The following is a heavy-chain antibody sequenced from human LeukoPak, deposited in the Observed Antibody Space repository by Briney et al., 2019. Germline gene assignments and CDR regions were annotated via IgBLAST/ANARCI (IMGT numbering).Heavy chain of an antibody. Sequence: ASAKVSCKASGYTFTSYYMHWVRQAPGQGLEWMGMINPSGGSTSYARKFQGRVTMTRDMSTSTVYMEMSSLRSEDPAVYYCARVQTYYYDTSGYYFDYWGQGTLVTVSP. D-gene: IGHD3-22*01. CDR2: INPSGGST. V-gene: IGHV1-46*01. CDR1: GYTFTSYY. CDR3: ARVQTYYYDTSGYYFDY. J-gene: IGHJ4*02.